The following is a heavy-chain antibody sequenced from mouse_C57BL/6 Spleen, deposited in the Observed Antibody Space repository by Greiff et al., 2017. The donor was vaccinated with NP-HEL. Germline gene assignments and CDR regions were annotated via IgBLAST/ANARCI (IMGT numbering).Heavy chain of an antibody. CDR1: GFNIKDDY. D-gene: IGHD1-1*01. V-gene: IGHV14-4*01. Sequence: VQLQQSGAELVRPGASVKLSCTASGFNIKDDYMHWVKQRPEQGLEWIGWIDPENGDTEYASKFQGKATITADTSSNTAYLQLSSLTSEDTAVYYCTLRSPYYFDYWGQGTTLTVSS. CDR2: IDPENGDT. J-gene: IGHJ2*01. CDR3: TLRSPYYFDY.